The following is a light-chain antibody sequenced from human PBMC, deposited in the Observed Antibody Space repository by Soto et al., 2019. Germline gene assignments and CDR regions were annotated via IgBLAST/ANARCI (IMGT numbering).Light chain of an antibody. CDR3: LQDYDYPRT. CDR1: QGIRDE. J-gene: IGKJ1*01. CDR2: AAS. V-gene: IGKV1-6*01. Sequence: AMQMTPSPSSLSASVGDRVTLTCRASQGIRDELGWYQQKAGKAPNLLISAASRLQSGVPSRFSGRGSGTDFTLTISSLQPEDFATYYCLQDYDYPRTFGQGTKVDIK.